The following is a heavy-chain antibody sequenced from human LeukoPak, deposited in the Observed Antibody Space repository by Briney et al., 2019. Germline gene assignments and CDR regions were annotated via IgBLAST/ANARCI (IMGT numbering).Heavy chain of an antibody. CDR1: GLIFGSYE. J-gene: IGHJ4*02. Sequence: GGSLRLSCAASGLIFGSYEMNWVRQAPGKGLEWVSYIGANSNKIYYTDSVRGRFSTSRDNPRNSMFLQMNRLRVDDTAVYYCASPLRDYWGPGTLVVVSS. CDR2: IGANSNKI. V-gene: IGHV3-48*03. CDR3: ASPLRDY.